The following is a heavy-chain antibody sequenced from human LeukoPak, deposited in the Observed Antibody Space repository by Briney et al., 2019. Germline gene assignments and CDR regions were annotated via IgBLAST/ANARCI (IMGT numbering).Heavy chain of an antibody. V-gene: IGHV3-23*01. CDR3: AKGYYASGSSLSAFDS. D-gene: IGHD3-10*01. CDR2: IRSSGDSA. J-gene: IGHJ4*02. CDR1: GFTFSGYA. Sequence: GGSLRLSCAASGFTFSGYAMNWVRQAPGKGLEWGSVIRSSGDSAYYADFVKGRFTISRDNSKNTLYLQMNSLRAEDTAVYYCAKGYYASGSSLSAFDSWGQGTLVTVSS.